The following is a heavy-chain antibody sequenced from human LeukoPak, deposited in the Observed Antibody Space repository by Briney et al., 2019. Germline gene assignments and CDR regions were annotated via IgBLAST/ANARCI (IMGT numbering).Heavy chain of an antibody. V-gene: IGHV3-23*01. CDR3: AKGAGQWLVPSEYFQY. D-gene: IGHD6-19*01. CDR1: GFTFSNYA. CDR2: ISSGGDHT. J-gene: IGHJ1*01. Sequence: GGSLRLSCAASGFTFSNYALAWVRQAPGKGLEWVSTISSGGDHTYYADSVKGRFTISRDDSKNTPYLQMNSLRAEDTAVHYCAKGAGQWLVPSEYFQYWGQGTLVTVSS.